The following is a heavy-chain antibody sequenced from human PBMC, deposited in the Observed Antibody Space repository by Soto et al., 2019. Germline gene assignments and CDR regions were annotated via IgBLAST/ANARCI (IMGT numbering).Heavy chain of an antibody. CDR2: INSDGSST. Sequence: EVQLVESGGDLVQPGGSLRLSCVASGFTFSSYWMHWVRQAPGKGLVWVSRINSDGSSTSYADSVKGRFTISRDNAKNTLYLQMNSLRAEDTAVYYCVRTSLVVAAATREDYWGQGTLVTVSS. D-gene: IGHD2-15*01. CDR1: GFTFSSYW. CDR3: VRTSLVVAAATREDY. V-gene: IGHV3-74*01. J-gene: IGHJ4*02.